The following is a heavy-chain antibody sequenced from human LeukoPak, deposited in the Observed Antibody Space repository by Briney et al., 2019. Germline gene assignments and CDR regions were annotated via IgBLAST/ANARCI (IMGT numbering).Heavy chain of an antibody. CDR1: GYTFTSYG. CDR2: ISAYNGNT. Sequence: ASVTVSCTASGYTFTSYGISWVRQAPGQGLEWMGWISAYNGNTNYAQKLQGRVTMTTDTSTSTAYMELRSLRSDDTAVYYCARDRAAVAAFVDLFDYWGQGTLVTVSS. CDR3: ARDRAAVAAFVDLFDY. D-gene: IGHD6-19*01. V-gene: IGHV1-18*01. J-gene: IGHJ4*02.